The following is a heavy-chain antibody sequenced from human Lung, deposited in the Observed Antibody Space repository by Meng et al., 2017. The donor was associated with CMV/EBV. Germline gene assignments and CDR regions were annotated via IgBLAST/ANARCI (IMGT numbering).Heavy chain of an antibody. D-gene: IGHD2/OR15-2a*01. CDR2: ISTNTGTP. Sequence: QVQLVQSGAEVKKPGASVKFSCKASGYTFTGYYMHWVRQAPGQGLEWMGWISTNTGTPTYTQGFTGRFVFSLDTSVSTAYLQISSLKAEDTAVYYCARGGNFDPWGQGTLVTVSS. V-gene: IGHV7-4-1*02. J-gene: IGHJ5*02. CDR3: ARGGNFDP. CDR1: GYTFTGYY.